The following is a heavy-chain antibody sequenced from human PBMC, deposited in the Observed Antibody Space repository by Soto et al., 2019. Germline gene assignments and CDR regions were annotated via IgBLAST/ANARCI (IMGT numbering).Heavy chain of an antibody. D-gene: IGHD6-6*01. Sequence: EASVKVSCKASGYTFTGYYMHWVRQAPGQGLEWMGWINPNSGGTNYAQKFQGWVTMTRDTSISTAYMELSRLRSDDTAVYYCAREAARPDYYYYGMDVWGQGTTVTVSS. CDR2: INPNSGGT. CDR1: GYTFTGYY. CDR3: AREAARPDYYYYGMDV. V-gene: IGHV1-2*04. J-gene: IGHJ6*02.